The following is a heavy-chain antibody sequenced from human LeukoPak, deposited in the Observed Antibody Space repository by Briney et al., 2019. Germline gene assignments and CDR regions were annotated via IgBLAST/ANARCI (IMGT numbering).Heavy chain of an antibody. Sequence: GGSLRLSCAASGFTFSSYAMHWVRQAPGKGLEWVAVISYDGSNKYYADSVKGRFTISRDNSKNTLYLQMNSLRAEDTAVYYCVRDPYSNSAYHFDYWGQGTLVTVSS. CDR1: GFTFSSYA. J-gene: IGHJ4*02. CDR3: VRDPYSNSAYHFDY. V-gene: IGHV3-30-3*01. CDR2: ISYDGSNK. D-gene: IGHD4-11*01.